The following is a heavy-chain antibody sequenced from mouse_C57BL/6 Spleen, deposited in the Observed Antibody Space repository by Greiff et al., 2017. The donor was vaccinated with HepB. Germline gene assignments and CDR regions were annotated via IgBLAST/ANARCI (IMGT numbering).Heavy chain of an antibody. V-gene: IGHV1-50*01. CDR2: IDPSDSYT. Sequence: VQLQQSGAELVKPGASVKLSCKASGYTFTSYWMQWVKQRPGQGLEWIGEIDPSDSYTNYNQKFKGKATLTVDTSSSTAYMQLSSLTSEDSAVYYCARSYYGSSLDYWGQGTSVTVSS. CDR1: GYTFTSYW. CDR3: ARSYYGSSLDY. J-gene: IGHJ4*01. D-gene: IGHD1-1*01.